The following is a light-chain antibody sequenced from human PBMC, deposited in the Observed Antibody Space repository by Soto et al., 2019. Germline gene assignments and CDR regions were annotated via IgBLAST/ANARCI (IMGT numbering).Light chain of an antibody. J-gene: IGLJ1*01. CDR1: SSDVGGYNY. CDR2: EVS. Sequence: QSVLTQPASVSGFPGQSITISCTGTSSDVGGYNYVSWYQQHPGKAPKLMIYEVSNRPSGVSNRFSGSKSGNTASLTISGLQAEDEADYYCNSYTSSSTLDVFGTGTKV. CDR3: NSYTSSSTLDV. V-gene: IGLV2-14*01.